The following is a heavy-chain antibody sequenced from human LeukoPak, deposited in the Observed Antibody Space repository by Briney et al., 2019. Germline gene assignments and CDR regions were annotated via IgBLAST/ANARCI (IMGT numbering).Heavy chain of an antibody. CDR3: ARGRVVVVAAMGYYFDY. CDR1: GYTFTSDD. V-gene: IGHV1-8*01. Sequence: ASVKVSCKASGYTFTSDDINWVRQATGRGLEWMGWMNPNSGNTGYAQKFQGRVTMTRNTSISTAYMELSSLRSEDTAVYYCARGRVVVVAAMGYYFDYWGQGTLVTVSS. D-gene: IGHD2-15*01. CDR2: MNPNSGNT. J-gene: IGHJ4*02.